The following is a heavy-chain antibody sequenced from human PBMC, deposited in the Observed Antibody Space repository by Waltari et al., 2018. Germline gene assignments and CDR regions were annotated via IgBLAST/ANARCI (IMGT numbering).Heavy chain of an antibody. Sequence: SLRLSCAASGFTFSTYGMNWVRQAPGKGLEWVSFISGGGSDIYYLDSVKGRFTISRDNDKNSLYLQMDSLTADDTAVYYCAKDSGNWGYAFDIWGQGTKVTVSS. CDR2: ISGGGSDI. J-gene: IGHJ3*02. CDR3: AKDSGNWGYAFDI. V-gene: IGHV3-21*03. D-gene: IGHD7-27*01. CDR1: GFTFSTYG.